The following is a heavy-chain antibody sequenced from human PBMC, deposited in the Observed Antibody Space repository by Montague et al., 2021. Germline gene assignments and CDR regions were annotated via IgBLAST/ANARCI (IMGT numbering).Heavy chain of an antibody. CDR2: ITSSSYI. CDR3: AREGTSGRDSYNGMDV. J-gene: IGHJ6*02. Sequence: SLRLSCAASGFTFNDYIIHWVRQAPGKGLEWVSSITSSSYISFAESLGGRFTISRDNAASSLYLQINSLRTEDTAVYYCAREGTSGRDSYNGMDVWGQGTTVIVSS. CDR1: GFTFNDYI. D-gene: IGHD2-21*02. V-gene: IGHV3-69-1*02.